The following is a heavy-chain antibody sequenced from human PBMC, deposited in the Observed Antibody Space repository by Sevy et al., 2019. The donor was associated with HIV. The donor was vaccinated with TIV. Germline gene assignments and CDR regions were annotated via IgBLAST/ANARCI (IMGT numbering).Heavy chain of an antibody. CDR1: GFTFDDYA. D-gene: IGHD5-18*01. V-gene: IGHV3-43D*04. CDR3: AKDIDTAMVATNYYYYGMDV. Sequence: GGSLRLSCAASGFTFDDYAMHWVRQAPGKGLEWVSLISWDGGSTYYADSVKGRFTISRDNSKNSPYLQMNSLRAEDTALYYCAKDIDTAMVATNYYYYGMDVWGQGTTVTVSS. J-gene: IGHJ6*02. CDR2: ISWDGGST.